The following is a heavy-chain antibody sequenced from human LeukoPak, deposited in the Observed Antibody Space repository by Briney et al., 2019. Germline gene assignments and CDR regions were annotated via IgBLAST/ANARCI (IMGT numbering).Heavy chain of an antibody. CDR1: GFTFSSYA. CDR3: ARDQLLLSYYYGMDV. D-gene: IGHD2-2*01. CDR2: ISSNGGIT. Sequence: PGGALRLSCAASGFTFSSYAMHWVRRAPGEGVEYVSAISSNGGITYYATSVESRFTISRDNTKNTLYLQMGSLRAEDMAVYYCARDQLLLSYYYGMDVWGQGTTVTVSS. J-gene: IGHJ6*02. V-gene: IGHV3-64*01.